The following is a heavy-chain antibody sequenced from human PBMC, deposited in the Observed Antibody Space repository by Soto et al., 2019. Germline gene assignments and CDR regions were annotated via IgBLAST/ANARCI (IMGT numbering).Heavy chain of an antibody. J-gene: IGHJ2*01. D-gene: IGHD4-17*01. CDR2: IDWDDDK. CDR1: GFSLSASGVG. Sequence: QITLKESGPTLVKPTQTLTLTCTLSGFSLSASGVGVGWIRQPPGKALEWLALIDWDDDKRYNPSLKTTLTITKGTSKDQVVLTMPNMDPVDTATYSCARAQHGDYRAIFFWYFDLWGRGTLVTVSS. CDR3: ARAQHGDYRAIFFWYFDL. V-gene: IGHV2-5*02.